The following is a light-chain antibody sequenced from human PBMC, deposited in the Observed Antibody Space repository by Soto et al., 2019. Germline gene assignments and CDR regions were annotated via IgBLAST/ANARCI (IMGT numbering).Light chain of an antibody. J-gene: IGLJ2*01. V-gene: IGLV2-14*01. CDR3: ISYTSTSTVV. Sequence: QSALTQPASVSGSPGQSITISCTGTSSDIGGYNYVSWYQQHPGKAPKLIIYDVINQPSELSNRFSGSKSGNTASLTISGLQAEDEADYYCISYTSTSTVVFGGGTKLTVL. CDR2: DVI. CDR1: SSDIGGYNY.